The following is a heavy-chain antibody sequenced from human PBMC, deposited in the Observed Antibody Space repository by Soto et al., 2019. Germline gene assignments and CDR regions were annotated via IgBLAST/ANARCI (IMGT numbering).Heavy chain of an antibody. CDR1: GFTFSSYW. D-gene: IGHD1-26*01. J-gene: IGHJ6*02. CDR3: ARVLIVGAIATPDYGMDV. V-gene: IGHV3-7*01. Sequence: PGGALRLSCAASGFTFSSYWMSWVRQAPGKGLEWVANIKQDGSEKYYVDSVKGRFTISRDNAKNSLYLQMNSLRAEDTAVYYCARVLIVGAIATPDYGMDVWGQGTTVTSP. CDR2: IKQDGSEK.